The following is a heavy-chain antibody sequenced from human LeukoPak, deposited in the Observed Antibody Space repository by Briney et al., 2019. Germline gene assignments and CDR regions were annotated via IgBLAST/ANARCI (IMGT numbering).Heavy chain of an antibody. Sequence: GGSLRLSCAASGFTFSTYWMSWVRQAPGKGLEWVVNIKQDGSEKYYVDSVKGRFTISRDNAKNSLYLQMNSLRAEDTAMYYCARDSAGNDYWGQGTLVTVSS. J-gene: IGHJ4*02. D-gene: IGHD6-13*01. CDR1: GFTFSTYW. V-gene: IGHV3-7*01. CDR2: IKQDGSEK. CDR3: ARDSAGNDY.